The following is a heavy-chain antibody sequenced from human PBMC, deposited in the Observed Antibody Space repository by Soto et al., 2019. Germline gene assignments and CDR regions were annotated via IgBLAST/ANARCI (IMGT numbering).Heavy chain of an antibody. J-gene: IGHJ3*02. D-gene: IGHD2-2*01. CDR2: ISSSSSYI. CDR3: ARKEYQLLNAFDI. Sequence: AGGSLRLSCAASGFTFSSYSMNWVRQAPGKGLEWVSSISSSSSYIYYADSVKGRFTISRDNAKNSLYLQMNSLRAEDTAVYYCARKEYQLLNAFDIWGQGTMVTVSS. V-gene: IGHV3-21*01. CDR1: GFTFSSYS.